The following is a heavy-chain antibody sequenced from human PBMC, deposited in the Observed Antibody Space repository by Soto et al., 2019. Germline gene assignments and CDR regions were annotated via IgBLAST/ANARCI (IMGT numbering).Heavy chain of an antibody. CDR2: IIPIFGTA. CDR1: GGTFSSYA. Sequence: QVQLVQSGAEVKKPGSSVKVSCKASGGTFSSYAISWVRQAPGQGLEWMGGIIPIFGTANYAQQLQGRVTITAVESTCSAYVGLRRLRSEDTAVYYCARGPPGSSSWYWYFDLWGRGTLVSVSS. CDR3: ARGPPGSSSWYWYFDL. J-gene: IGHJ2*01. V-gene: IGHV1-69*01. D-gene: IGHD6-13*01.